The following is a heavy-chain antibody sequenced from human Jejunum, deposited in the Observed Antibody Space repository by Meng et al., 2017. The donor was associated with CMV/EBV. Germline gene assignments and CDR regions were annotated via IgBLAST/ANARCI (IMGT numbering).Heavy chain of an antibody. V-gene: IGHV1-2*02. CDR1: GDTPTADF. Sequence: SCKASGDTPTADFRFWVRQAPGQGLEWMGWINSHSGATQYAQKFQGRVTMTRDTSISTVYMDLSSLRSDDTADYYCLTYTSSSHSFGPWGQGTLVTVSS. CDR3: LTYTSSSHSFGP. J-gene: IGHJ5*02. CDR2: INSHSGAT. D-gene: IGHD6-6*01.